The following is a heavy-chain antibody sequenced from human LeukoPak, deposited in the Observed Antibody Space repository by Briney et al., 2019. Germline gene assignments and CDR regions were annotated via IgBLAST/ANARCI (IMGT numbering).Heavy chain of an antibody. CDR3: ARDIFQGIAAADIFDY. J-gene: IGHJ4*02. V-gene: IGHV3-30*03. CDR1: GFTFSSYG. Sequence: GGSLRLSCAASGFTFSSYGMHWVRQAPGKGLEWVAVISYDGSNKYYADSVKGRFTISRDNSKNTLYLQMNSLRAEDTAVYYCARDIFQGIAAADIFDYWGQGTLVTVSS. D-gene: IGHD6-13*01. CDR2: ISYDGSNK.